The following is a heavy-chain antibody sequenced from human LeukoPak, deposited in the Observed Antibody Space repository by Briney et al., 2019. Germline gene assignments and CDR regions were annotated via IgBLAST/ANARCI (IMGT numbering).Heavy chain of an antibody. CDR3: ARGVVVRQWLVRRDYYYDMDV. V-gene: IGHV1-8*01. Sequence: GASVKVSCKASGYTFTSYDINWVRQATGQGLEWMGWMNPNSGNTGYAQKFQGRVTMTRNTSISTAYMELSSLRSEDTAVYYCARGVVVRQWLVRRDYYYDMDVWGQGTTVTVSS. D-gene: IGHD6-19*01. CDR1: GYTFTSYD. J-gene: IGHJ6*02. CDR2: MNPNSGNT.